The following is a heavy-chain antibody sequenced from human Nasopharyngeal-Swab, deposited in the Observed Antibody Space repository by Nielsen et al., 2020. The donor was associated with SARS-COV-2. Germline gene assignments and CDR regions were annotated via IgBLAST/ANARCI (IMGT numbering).Heavy chain of an antibody. CDR1: GFTFDDYA. CDR2: ISWNSGST. CDR3: AKTATGTTEDDAFDI. J-gene: IGHJ3*02. D-gene: IGHD1-1*01. Sequence: SLKISCAASGFTFDDYAMHWVRQAPGKGPEWVSGISWNSGSTGYADSVKGRFTTSRDNAKNSLYLQMNSLRAEDTALYYCAKTATGTTEDDAFDIWGQGTMVTVSS. V-gene: IGHV3-9*01.